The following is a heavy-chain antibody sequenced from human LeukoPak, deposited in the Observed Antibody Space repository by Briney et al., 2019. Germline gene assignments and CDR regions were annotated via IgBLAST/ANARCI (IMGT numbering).Heavy chain of an antibody. Sequence: GGSLRLYCAASGFTFSGYEMNWVRQAPGKGLGWVSYISSSGTTIYYADSVKGRFTISRDNAKNSLYLQMNSLRAEDTAVYYCARSTQLDYWGQGTLVTVSS. V-gene: IGHV3-48*03. J-gene: IGHJ4*02. CDR1: GFTFSGYE. CDR2: ISSSGTTI. CDR3: ARSTQLDY. D-gene: IGHD5/OR15-5a*01.